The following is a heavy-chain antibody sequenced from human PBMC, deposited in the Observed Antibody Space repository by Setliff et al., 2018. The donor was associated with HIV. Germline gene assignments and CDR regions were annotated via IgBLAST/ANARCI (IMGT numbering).Heavy chain of an antibody. CDR2: MNPNSGDT. Sequence: ASVKVSCKASGFTFTTYDINWVRQSTGQGLEWMGWMNPNSGDTGYAQKFQGRVTMTRNTPITTAYMELSSLRSDDTAVYYCALASIVSTARWNHWGRGTLVTVSS. V-gene: IGHV1-8*02. J-gene: IGHJ5*02. CDR1: GFTFTTYD. CDR3: ALASIVSTARWNH. D-gene: IGHD1-26*01.